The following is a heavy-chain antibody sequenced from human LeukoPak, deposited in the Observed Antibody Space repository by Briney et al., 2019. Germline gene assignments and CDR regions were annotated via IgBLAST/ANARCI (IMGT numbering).Heavy chain of an antibody. V-gene: IGHV3-30*02. CDR3: ARDRHYSDSSGYWTSSYYYMDV. Sequence: PGGSLRLSCAASGFTFSSYGMHWVRQAPGKGLEWVAFIRYDGSNKYYADSVKGRFTISRDNAKNSLYLQMNSLRAEDTAVYYCARDRHYSDSSGYWTSSYYYMDVWGKGTTVTVSS. D-gene: IGHD3-22*01. J-gene: IGHJ6*03. CDR1: GFTFSSYG. CDR2: IRYDGSNK.